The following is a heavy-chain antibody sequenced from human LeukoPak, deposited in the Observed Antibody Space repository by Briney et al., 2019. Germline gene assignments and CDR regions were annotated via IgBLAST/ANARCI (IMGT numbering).Heavy chain of an antibody. CDR3: ARETVYYDSSGYYFQH. D-gene: IGHD3-22*01. Sequence: GASVKVSCKASGGTFSSYAISWVRQAPGQGLEWMGGIIPIFGTANYAQKFRGRVTITADKSTRTAYMELSSLRSEDTAVYYCARETVYYDSSGYYFQHWGQGTLVTVSS. V-gene: IGHV1-69*06. CDR1: GGTFSSYA. J-gene: IGHJ1*01. CDR2: IIPIFGTA.